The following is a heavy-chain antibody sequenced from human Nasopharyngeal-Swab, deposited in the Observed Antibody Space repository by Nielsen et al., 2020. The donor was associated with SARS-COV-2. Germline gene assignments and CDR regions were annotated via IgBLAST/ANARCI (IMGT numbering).Heavy chain of an antibody. D-gene: IGHD3-22*01. J-gene: IGHJ4*02. CDR3: ARGFGDYDSSGYSPADY. CDR1: GYTFTSYD. Sequence: ASVKVSRKASGYTFTSYDINWVRQATGQGLEWMGWMNPNSGNTGYAQKFQGRVTMTRNTSISTAYMELSSLRSEDTAVYYCARGFGDYDSSGYSPADYWGQGTLVTVSS. CDR2: MNPNSGNT. V-gene: IGHV1-8*01.